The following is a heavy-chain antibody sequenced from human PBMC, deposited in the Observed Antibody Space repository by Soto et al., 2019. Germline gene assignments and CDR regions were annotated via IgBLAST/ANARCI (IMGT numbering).Heavy chain of an antibody. CDR3: AKVDTYSSSWSPTKSPFDP. CDR1: GFPFSSYA. Sequence: GGSLRLSCAASGFPFSSYAMSWVRQAPGKGLEWVSAISGSGGSTYYADSVKGRFTISRENSKNTLYLQMNSLRAEDTAVYYCAKVDTYSSSWSPTKSPFDPWGQGTLVTVSS. CDR2: ISGSGGST. V-gene: IGHV3-23*01. J-gene: IGHJ5*02. D-gene: IGHD6-13*01.